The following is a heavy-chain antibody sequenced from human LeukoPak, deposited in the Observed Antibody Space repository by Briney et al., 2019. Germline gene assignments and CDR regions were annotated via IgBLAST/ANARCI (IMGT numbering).Heavy chain of an antibody. D-gene: IGHD1-26*01. J-gene: IGHJ4*02. CDR3: ARGGSHGY. CDR1: GFTFSNYW. Sequence: GGSLRLSCVVSGFTFSNYWMTWVRQAPRKGLEWVANIKPDGSEKYYVDSVKGRFTISRDNAKNSLYLQMNSLRAEDTAVYYCARGGSHGYWGQGTLVTVSS. V-gene: IGHV3-7*01. CDR2: IKPDGSEK.